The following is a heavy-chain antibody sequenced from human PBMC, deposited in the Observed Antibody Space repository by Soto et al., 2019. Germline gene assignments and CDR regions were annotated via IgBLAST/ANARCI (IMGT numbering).Heavy chain of an antibody. CDR2: IYTGGST. CDR3: ARTLPGSRYGMDV. V-gene: IGHV3-53*01. D-gene: IGHD2-15*01. J-gene: IGHJ6*02. CDR1: GFTVSSNY. Sequence: PGGSLRLSCAASGFTVSSNYMSWVRQAPGKGLEWVSIIYTGGSTYYADSVKGRFTISRDNSKNTLYLQVNSLRDEDTAVYYCARTLPGSRYGMDVWGQGTTVT.